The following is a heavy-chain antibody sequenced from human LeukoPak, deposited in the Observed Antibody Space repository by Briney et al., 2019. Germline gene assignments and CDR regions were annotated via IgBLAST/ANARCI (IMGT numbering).Heavy chain of an antibody. J-gene: IGHJ3*02. CDR3: ARVRIAAAYDAFDI. CDR2: IYTSGST. V-gene: IGHV4-61*02. CDR1: GGSISSGSYY. Sequence: SRTLSLTCTVSGGSISSGSYYWSWIRQPAGKGLEWIGRIYTSGSTNYNPSLKSRVTISVDTSKNQFSLKLSSVTAADTAVYYCARVRIAAAYDAFDIWGQGTMVIISS. D-gene: IGHD6-13*01.